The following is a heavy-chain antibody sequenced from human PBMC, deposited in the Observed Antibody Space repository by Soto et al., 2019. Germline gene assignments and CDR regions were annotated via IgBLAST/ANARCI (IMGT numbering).Heavy chain of an antibody. Sequence: QLQLQESGPGLVKPSETLSLTCTVSGGSISSSSYYWGWIRQPPGKGLEWIGSIYYSGSTYYNPSLKSRVTISVDTSKNQFSLKLSSVTAADTAVYYCARRGYSYGSDFDYWGQGTLVTVSS. V-gene: IGHV4-39*01. CDR2: IYYSGST. CDR3: ARRGYSYGSDFDY. D-gene: IGHD5-18*01. J-gene: IGHJ4*02. CDR1: GGSISSSSYY.